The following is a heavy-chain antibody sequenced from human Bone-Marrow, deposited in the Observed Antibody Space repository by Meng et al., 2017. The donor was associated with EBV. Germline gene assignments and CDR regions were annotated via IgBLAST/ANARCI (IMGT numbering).Heavy chain of an antibody. D-gene: IGHD3-3*01. CDR3: ARRSITIFGVVTRYNWFDP. J-gene: IGHJ5*02. CDR2: INHSGST. V-gene: IGHV4-34*01. Sequence: QHRRWGPGLLKPSGTLSLACAADGGSFSGYYWTWIRQPPGKGLEWIGEINHSGSTNYNPSLKSRVTISVDTSKNQFSLKLSSVTAADTAVYYCARRSITIFGVVTRYNWFDPWGQGTLVTVSS. CDR1: GGSFSGYY.